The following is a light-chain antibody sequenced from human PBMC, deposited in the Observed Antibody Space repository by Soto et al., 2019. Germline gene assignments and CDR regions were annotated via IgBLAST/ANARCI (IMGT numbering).Light chain of an antibody. Sequence: EIVLTQSPATLSLSPGERATLSRRASQSVRSYLAWYQQKPGQAPRLLIYDASNRATDIPARFSGSGSGTDFTLTISSLDPEDFAVYYCHQRSKWPLTFGGGTKVE. CDR3: HQRSKWPLT. CDR2: DAS. V-gene: IGKV3-11*01. J-gene: IGKJ4*01. CDR1: QSVRSY.